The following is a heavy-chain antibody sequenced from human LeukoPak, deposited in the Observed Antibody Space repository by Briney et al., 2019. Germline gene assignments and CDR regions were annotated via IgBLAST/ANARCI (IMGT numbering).Heavy chain of an antibody. CDR3: AKDPLGQQLWYFDL. CDR1: GLTFRHYA. CDR2: ISGSGDNT. Sequence: QTGGSLRLSCTASGLTFRHYALTWVRQAPGEGLQWVSTISGSGDNTYYADSVRGRFTISRDRSKSTVYLQMNSLRAEDTAVYYCAKDPLGQQLWYFDLWGRGTLVTVSS. V-gene: IGHV3-23*01. D-gene: IGHD6-13*01. J-gene: IGHJ2*01.